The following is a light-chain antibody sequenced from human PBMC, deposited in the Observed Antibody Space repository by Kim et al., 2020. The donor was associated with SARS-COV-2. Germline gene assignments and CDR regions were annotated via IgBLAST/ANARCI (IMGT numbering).Light chain of an antibody. Sequence: ASVGDRFTITCRASQSISSWLAWYQQKPGKAPKLLIYKASSLESGVPSRFSGSGSGTEFTLTISSLQPDDFATYYCQQYNSLSGTFGQGTRLEIK. CDR1: QSISSW. J-gene: IGKJ5*01. CDR2: KAS. CDR3: QQYNSLSGT. V-gene: IGKV1-5*03.